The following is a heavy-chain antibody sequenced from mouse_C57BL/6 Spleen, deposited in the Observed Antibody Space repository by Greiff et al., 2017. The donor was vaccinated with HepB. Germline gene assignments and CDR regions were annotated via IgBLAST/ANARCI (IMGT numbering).Heavy chain of an antibody. CDR3: ARSDDGYYLYYAMDY. CDR2: IDPSDSYT. J-gene: IGHJ4*01. D-gene: IGHD2-3*01. CDR1: GYTFTSYW. Sequence: VQLQQPGAELVMPGASVKLSCKASGYTFTSYWMHWVKQRPGQGLEWIGEIDPSDSYTNYNQQFKGKSTLTVDKSSSTAYMQLSSLTSEDSAVYYCARSDDGYYLYYAMDYWGQGTSVTVSS. V-gene: IGHV1-69*01.